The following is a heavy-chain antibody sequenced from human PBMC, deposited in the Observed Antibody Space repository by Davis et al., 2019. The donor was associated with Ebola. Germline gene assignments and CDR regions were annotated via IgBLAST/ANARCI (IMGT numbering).Heavy chain of an antibody. CDR3: ARGSSKAYYYYGMDV. Sequence: AASVKVSCKASGYTFTSYAMHWVRQAPGQRLEWTGWINAGNGNTKYSQKFQGRVTITRDTSAGTAYMELSSLRSEDTAVYYCARGSSKAYYYYGMDVWGQGTTVTVSS. D-gene: IGHD6-6*01. J-gene: IGHJ6*02. CDR1: GYTFTSYA. CDR2: INAGNGNT. V-gene: IGHV1-3*01.